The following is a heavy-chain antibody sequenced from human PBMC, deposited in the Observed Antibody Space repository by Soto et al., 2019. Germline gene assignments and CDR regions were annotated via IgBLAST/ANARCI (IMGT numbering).Heavy chain of an antibody. CDR1: GGSISSSNW. Sequence: KASETLSLTCAVSGGSISSSNWWSWVRQPPGKGLEWIGEIYHSGSTNYNPSLKSRVTISVDKSKNQFSLKLSSVTAADTAVYYCARYRSIAVAQMGWFDPWGQGTLVTVSS. D-gene: IGHD6-19*01. CDR2: IYHSGST. V-gene: IGHV4-4*02. J-gene: IGHJ5*02. CDR3: ARYRSIAVAQMGWFDP.